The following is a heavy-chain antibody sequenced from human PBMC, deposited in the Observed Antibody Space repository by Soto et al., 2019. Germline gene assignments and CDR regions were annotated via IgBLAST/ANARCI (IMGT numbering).Heavy chain of an antibody. Sequence: QVQLVESGGGVVQPGRSLRLSCAASGFTFSSYGMHWVRQAPGKGLEWVAVISYDGSNKYYADSVKGRFTISRDNSKNTLYLQMNSLRAEDTAVYYCAKGSRYSYAYYYYYGMDVWGQGTTVTVSS. D-gene: IGHD5-18*01. CDR2: ISYDGSNK. J-gene: IGHJ6*02. CDR1: GFTFSSYG. CDR3: AKGSRYSYAYYYYYGMDV. V-gene: IGHV3-30*18.